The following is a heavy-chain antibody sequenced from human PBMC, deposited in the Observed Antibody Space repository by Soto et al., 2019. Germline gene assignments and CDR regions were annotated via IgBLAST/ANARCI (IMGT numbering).Heavy chain of an antibody. Sequence: EVQLLESGGGLVQPGESLRLSCAASGFTFSSYALTWVRQAPGKGLEWVSAISNNGGSTYYADSVKGRFTVSRDNSENPLYLQMNSLRAEDTAVYYCAKGSLAGPTGWFDPWGQGTLVTVSS. CDR1: GFTFSSYA. J-gene: IGHJ5*02. CDR3: AKGSLAGPTGWFDP. CDR2: ISNNGGST. D-gene: IGHD6-13*01. V-gene: IGHV3-23*01.